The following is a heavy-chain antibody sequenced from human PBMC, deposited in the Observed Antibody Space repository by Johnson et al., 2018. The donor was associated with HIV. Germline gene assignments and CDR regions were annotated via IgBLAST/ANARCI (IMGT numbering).Heavy chain of an antibody. CDR3: ARDPYGSGPYVAFDI. J-gene: IGHJ3*02. Sequence: QVQLVESGGGVARPGGSLRLSCAASGFTVSSNYMSWVRQAPGKGLEWVAVISFDGSNKYYADSVKGRFTISRDNSKNTLYLQMNSLRAENTAVYYCARDPYGSGPYVAFDIWGQGTMVTVSS. CDR2: ISFDGSNK. CDR1: GFTVSSNY. D-gene: IGHD3-10*01. V-gene: IGHV3-30*03.